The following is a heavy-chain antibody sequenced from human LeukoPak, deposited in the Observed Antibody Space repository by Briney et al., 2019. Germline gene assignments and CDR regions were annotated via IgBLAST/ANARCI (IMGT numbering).Heavy chain of an antibody. CDR2: INPNSGNR. CDR1: GYTFTSLD. V-gene: IGHV1-8*02. CDR3: ARVDGSPDY. J-gene: IGHJ4*02. D-gene: IGHD2-15*01. Sequence: ASVKVSCKASGYTFTSLDINWVRQATGQGLEWMGWINPNSGNRGYAQQFQGRVTITRDTSISTAYMELTSLRSEDTAVYYCARVDGSPDYWGQGTLVTVSP.